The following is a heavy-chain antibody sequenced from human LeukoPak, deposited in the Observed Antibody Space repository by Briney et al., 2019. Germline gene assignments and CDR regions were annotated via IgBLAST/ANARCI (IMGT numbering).Heavy chain of an antibody. CDR2: VNNDGSST. V-gene: IGHV3-74*03. CDR3: VREYSTLDY. J-gene: IGHJ4*02. Sequence: TGGSLRLSCAASGFTFSSHWMHWVRQAPGKGLVWVSRVNNDGSSTKYADSVKGRFTISRDNAKNSLYLQMNSLRVEDTAVYYCVREYSTLDYWGQGTLVTVSS. D-gene: IGHD2-15*01. CDR1: GFTFSSHW.